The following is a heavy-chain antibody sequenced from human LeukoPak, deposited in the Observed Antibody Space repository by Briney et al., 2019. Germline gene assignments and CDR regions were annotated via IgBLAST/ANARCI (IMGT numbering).Heavy chain of an antibody. CDR3: AKDSRRYYYDSSGSS. CDR1: GFSFSSCG. CDR2: ISYDGNTI. Sequence: GGSLRLSCAASGFSFSSCGMHWVRQAPGKGVECLTVISYDGNTIYYADSVKGRFTISRDNSKNTLYLQMNSLRAEDTAVYYCAKDSRRYYYDSSGSSWGQGTLVTVSS. D-gene: IGHD3-22*01. V-gene: IGHV3-30*18. J-gene: IGHJ5*02.